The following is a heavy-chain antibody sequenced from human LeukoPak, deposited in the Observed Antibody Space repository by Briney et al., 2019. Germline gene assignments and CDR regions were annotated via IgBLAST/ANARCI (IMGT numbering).Heavy chain of an antibody. CDR3: ARVLPNYHDSSGYYYIPYYFDY. D-gene: IGHD3-22*01. J-gene: IGHJ4*02. V-gene: IGHV4-59*01. Sequence: SETLSLTCTVSSGSISSYYWSWIRQPPGKGLEWIGFFYYTGSTNYNPSLKSRVTISVDTSKNQFSLKLSSVTAADTAVYYCARVLPNYHDSSGYYYIPYYFDYWGQGTLVTVSS. CDR2: FYYTGST. CDR1: SGSISSYY.